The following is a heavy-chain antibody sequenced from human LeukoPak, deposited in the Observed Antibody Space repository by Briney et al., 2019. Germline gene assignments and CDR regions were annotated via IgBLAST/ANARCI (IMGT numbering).Heavy chain of an antibody. Sequence: GRSLRLSCTASGFTLGDYAMSWVRQAPGKGLEWVGFIRSKAYGGTTEYAASVKGRFTISRDDSKSIAYLQMNSLKTEDTAVYYCTRDPYYYGSGSLPYYFDYWGQGTLVTVSS. J-gene: IGHJ4*02. CDR1: GFTLGDYA. CDR3: TRDPYYYGSGSLPYYFDY. V-gene: IGHV3-49*04. CDR2: IRSKAYGGTT. D-gene: IGHD3-10*01.